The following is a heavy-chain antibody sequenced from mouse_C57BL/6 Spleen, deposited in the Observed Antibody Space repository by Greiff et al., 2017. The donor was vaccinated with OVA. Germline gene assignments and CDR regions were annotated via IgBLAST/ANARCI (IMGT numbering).Heavy chain of an antibody. CDR3: ARDWDEGDDMYY. D-gene: IGHD4-1*01. CDR1: GFTFSDYG. Sequence: EVQLVESGGGLVKPGGSLKLSCAASGFTFSDYGMHWVRQAPEKGLECVAYISSGSSTIYYADTVKGRFTISRDNAKNTLFLQMTSLRSEDTAMYYCARDWDEGDDMYYWGQGTSVTVSS. CDR2: ISSGSSTI. J-gene: IGHJ4*01. V-gene: IGHV5-17*01.